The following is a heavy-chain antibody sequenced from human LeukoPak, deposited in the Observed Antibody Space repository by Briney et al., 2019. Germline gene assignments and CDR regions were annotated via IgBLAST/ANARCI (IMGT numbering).Heavy chain of an antibody. CDR1: GGSISSYY. CDR3: ARVRQQLVIGAFDI. J-gene: IGHJ3*02. D-gene: IGHD6-13*01. Sequence: SETLSLTCTVSGGSISSYYWSWIRQPPGKGLEWIGYIYYSGSTNYNPSLKSRVTISVDTSKNQFSLKLSSVTAADTAVYYCARVRQQLVIGAFDIWGQGTMVTVSS. V-gene: IGHV4-59*01. CDR2: IYYSGST.